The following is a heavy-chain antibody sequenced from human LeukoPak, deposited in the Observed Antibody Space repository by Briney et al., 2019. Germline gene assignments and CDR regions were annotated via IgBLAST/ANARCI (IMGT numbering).Heavy chain of an antibody. J-gene: IGHJ4*02. CDR2: IYHSGST. CDR1: GGSISSGGYS. V-gene: IGHV4-30-2*01. D-gene: IGHD3-22*01. CDR3: ARGDYDSSGLADY. Sequence: SETLSLTCAVSGGSISSGGYSWSWIRQPPGKGLEWIGYIYHSGSTYYNPSLKSRVTISVDRSKNQFSLKLSSVTAADTAVYYCARGDYDSSGLADYWGQGTLVTVSS.